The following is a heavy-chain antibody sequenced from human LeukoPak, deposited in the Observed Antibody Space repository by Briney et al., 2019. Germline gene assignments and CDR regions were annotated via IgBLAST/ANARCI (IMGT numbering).Heavy chain of an antibody. CDR3: ARSGGSRGTVTPPGDF. CDR1: GYTFTTYT. D-gene: IGHD4-17*01. CDR2: INADTGNT. V-gene: IGHV1-3*03. Sequence: ASVEVSCKASGYTFTTYTMHWVRQAPGQRLEWMGWINADTGNTKCSQEFQGRLTITRDTSASTVYMDLSSLKSEDMAVYYCARSGGSRGTVTPPGDFWGQGTLVTVSS. J-gene: IGHJ4*02.